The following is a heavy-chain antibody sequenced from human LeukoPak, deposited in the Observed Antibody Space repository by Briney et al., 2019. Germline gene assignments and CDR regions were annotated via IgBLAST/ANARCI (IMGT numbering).Heavy chain of an antibody. CDR1: GDTVTGFS. J-gene: IGHJ4*02. CDR3: ATGYTYDYSLY. D-gene: IGHD5-18*01. V-gene: IGHV1-24*01. CDR2: FDPEDGAR. Sequence: GASVKVSCKVSGDTVTGFSIHWVRQAPGHGLEWMGGFDPEDGARIFAQKSQGRVTMTEDTSTDTAYMDLSSLRSEDTAVYYCATGYTYDYSLYWGQGTLVTVSS.